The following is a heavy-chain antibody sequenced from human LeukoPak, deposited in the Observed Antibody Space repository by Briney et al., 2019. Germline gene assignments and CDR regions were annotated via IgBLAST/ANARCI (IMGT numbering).Heavy chain of an antibody. CDR2: IHYTGST. D-gene: IGHD3-22*01. V-gene: IGHV4-59*12. CDR3: ARGTYYDSSGYHNWFDP. J-gene: IGHJ5*02. CDR1: GGSISSYY. Sequence: SETLSLTCTVSGGSISSYYWSWIRQSPGKGLECIGYIHYTGSTNYNPSLKSRVTISVETSKNQFSLKLSSVTAADTAVYYCARGTYYDSSGYHNWFDPWGQGTLVTVSS.